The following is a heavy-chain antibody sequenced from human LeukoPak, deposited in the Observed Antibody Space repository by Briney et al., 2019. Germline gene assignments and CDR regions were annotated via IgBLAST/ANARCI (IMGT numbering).Heavy chain of an antibody. V-gene: IGHV4-34*01. D-gene: IGHD6-6*01. CDR1: XXSFSGYY. CDR2: INHSGST. Sequence: PSXTLSLTCXXYXXSFSGYYXSWVRQPPGKGMEWVGEINHSGSTNYNPSLKSGVTISVDPSKNQFSLKLSSVTAADTAVYYCARGPYSSSSLDYWGQGTLVTVSS. J-gene: IGHJ4*02. CDR3: ARGPYSSSSLDY.